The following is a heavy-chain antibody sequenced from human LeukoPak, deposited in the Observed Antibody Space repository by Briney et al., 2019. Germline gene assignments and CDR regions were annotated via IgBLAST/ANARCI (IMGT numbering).Heavy chain of an antibody. D-gene: IGHD2-2*01. Sequence: GASVKVSCTASGYTFTYRYLHWVRQAPGQAFEWMGWITPYNGNRNYAKKFQDRVTITRDTSLSTAHMELCSLRSEDTAMYYCARSALYSTKSDYYFESWGQGTLVTVSS. J-gene: IGHJ4*02. CDR1: GYTFTYRY. V-gene: IGHV1-45*02. CDR3: ARSALYSTKSDYYFES. CDR2: ITPYNGNR.